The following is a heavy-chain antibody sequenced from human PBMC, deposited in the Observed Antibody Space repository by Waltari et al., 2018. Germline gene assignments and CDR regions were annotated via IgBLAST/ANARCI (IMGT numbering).Heavy chain of an antibody. CDR3: ARVGGYSYKTRGDLDY. J-gene: IGHJ4*02. D-gene: IGHD5-18*01. Sequence: QVQLQESGPGLVKPSGTLSLTCAVSGGSISSSNWWSWVRQPPGKGLEWIGEIYHSGSTNYIPTLKGRVTISVGKSKNQFSLKLSSVTAADTAVYYCARVGGYSYKTRGDLDYWGQGTLVTVSS. V-gene: IGHV4-4*02. CDR1: GGSISSSNW. CDR2: IYHSGST.